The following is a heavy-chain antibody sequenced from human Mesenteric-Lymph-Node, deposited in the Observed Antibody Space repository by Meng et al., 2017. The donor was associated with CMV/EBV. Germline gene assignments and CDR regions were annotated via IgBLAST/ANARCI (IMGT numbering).Heavy chain of an antibody. J-gene: IGHJ5*02. CDR3: ARANIRAPFDP. V-gene: IGHV1-69*10. Sequence: VSCKASGGTFNSHSITWVRQTPGQGLEWLGEIIPSLGMTNYAQKFQARVTVTADTSTDTGYMELSSLTPEDTAVYYCARANIRAPFDPWGQGTLVTAPQ. CDR1: GGTFNSHS. CDR2: IIPSLGMT.